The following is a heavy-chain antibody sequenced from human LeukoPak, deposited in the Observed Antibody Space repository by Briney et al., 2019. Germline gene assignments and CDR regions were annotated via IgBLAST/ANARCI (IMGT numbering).Heavy chain of an antibody. CDR1: GFTFSSYA. Sequence: PGGSLRLSCAASGFTFSSYAMSWVRQAPGKGLEWVSAISGSGGSTYYADSVKGRFTISRDNSKNTLFLQMSSLRIEDTAVYYCAKSQDYYDSSGYYTNWGQGTLVTVSS. D-gene: IGHD3-22*01. CDR3: AKSQDYYDSSGYYTN. V-gene: IGHV3-23*01. J-gene: IGHJ4*02. CDR2: ISGSGGST.